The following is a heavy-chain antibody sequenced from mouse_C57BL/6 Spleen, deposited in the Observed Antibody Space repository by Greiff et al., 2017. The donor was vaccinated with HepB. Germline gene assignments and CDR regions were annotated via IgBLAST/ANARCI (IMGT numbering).Heavy chain of an antibody. D-gene: IGHD1-1*01. V-gene: IGHV1-7*01. CDR3: ARHGSSYFDY. Sequence: QQSCKASGYTFTSYWMHWVKQRPGQGLEWIGYINPSSGYTKYNQKFKDKATLTADKSSSTAYMQLSSLTYEDSAVYYCARHGSSYFDYWGQGTTLTVSS. J-gene: IGHJ2*01. CDR2: INPSSGYT. CDR1: GYTFTSYW.